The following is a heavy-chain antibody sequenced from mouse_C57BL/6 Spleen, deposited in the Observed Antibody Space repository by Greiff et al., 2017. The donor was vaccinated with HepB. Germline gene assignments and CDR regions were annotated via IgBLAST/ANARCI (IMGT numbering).Heavy chain of an antibody. Sequence: EVQRVESGPGLVKPSQSLSLTCSVTGYSITSGYYWNWIRQFPGNKLEWMGYISYDGSNNYNPSLKNRISITRDTSKNQFFLKLNSVTTEDTATYYCARDDGYYSYYFDYWGQGTTLTVSS. CDR1: GYSITSGYY. V-gene: IGHV3-6*01. J-gene: IGHJ2*01. D-gene: IGHD2-3*01. CDR2: ISYDGSN. CDR3: ARDDGYYSYYFDY.